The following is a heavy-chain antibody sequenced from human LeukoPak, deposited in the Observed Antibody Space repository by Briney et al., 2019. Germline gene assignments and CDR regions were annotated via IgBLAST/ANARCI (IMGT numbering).Heavy chain of an antibody. V-gene: IGHV4-59*08. J-gene: IGHJ5*02. D-gene: IGHD6-19*01. CDR1: GGSISSYY. CDR3: ARHGSSGWYKTNWFDP. Sequence: SETLSLTCTVSGGSISSYYWSWIRQPPGKGLEWIGYIYYSGSTNYNPSLKSRVTISVDTSKNQFSLKLSSVTAADTAVCYCARHGSSGWYKTNWFDPWGQGTLVTVSS. CDR2: IYYSGST.